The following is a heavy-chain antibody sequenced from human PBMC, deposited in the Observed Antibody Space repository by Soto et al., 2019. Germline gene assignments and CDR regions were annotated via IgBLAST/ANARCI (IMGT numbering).Heavy chain of an antibody. J-gene: IGHJ4*02. CDR2: ISGSGGST. Sequence: GGSLRLSCAASGFTFSSYAMSWVRQAPGKGLEWVSAISGSGGSTYYADSVKGRFTISRDNSKNTLYLQMNSLRAEDTAVYYCAKWTVRGVIISYYFDYWGQGTLVTVSS. CDR1: GFTFSSYA. V-gene: IGHV3-23*01. D-gene: IGHD3-10*01. CDR3: AKWTVRGVIISYYFDY.